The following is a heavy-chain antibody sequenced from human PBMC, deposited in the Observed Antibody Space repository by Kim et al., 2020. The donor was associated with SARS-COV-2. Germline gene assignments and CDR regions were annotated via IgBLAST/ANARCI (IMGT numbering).Heavy chain of an antibody. CDR3: ARTGSGVVWFGESPGWFDP. Sequence: SETLSLTCTVSGGSISSYYWSWIRQPPGKGLEWIGYIYYSGSTNYNPSPKSRVTISVDTSKNQFSLKLSSVTAADTAVYYCARTGSGVVWFGESPGWFDPWGQRTLVTVSS. CDR1: GGSISSYY. D-gene: IGHD3-10*01. V-gene: IGHV4-59*08. J-gene: IGHJ5*02. CDR2: IYYSGST.